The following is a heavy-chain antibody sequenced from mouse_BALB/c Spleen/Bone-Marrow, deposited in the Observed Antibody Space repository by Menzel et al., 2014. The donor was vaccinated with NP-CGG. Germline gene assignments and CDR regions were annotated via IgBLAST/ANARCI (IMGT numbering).Heavy chain of an antibody. CDR3: ARPPYYYGSSYDAMDY. CDR2: INPSTGYT. Sequence: QVQLKESGAELAKPGASVKMSCKASGYTFTSYWMHWVKQRPGRGLEWIGYINPSTGYTEYNQKFKDKATLTADKSSSTAYMQLSSLTSEDSAVYYCARPPYYYGSSYDAMDYWGQGTSVTVSS. D-gene: IGHD1-1*01. CDR1: GYTFTSYW. V-gene: IGHV1-7*01. J-gene: IGHJ4*01.